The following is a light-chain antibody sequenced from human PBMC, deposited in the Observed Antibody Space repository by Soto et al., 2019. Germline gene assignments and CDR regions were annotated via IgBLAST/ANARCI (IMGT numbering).Light chain of an antibody. Sequence: DIQMTQSPSTLSASVGDRVTITCRASESISYWLAWYQQKPGKAPKFLIYDASSLKSGVPSRFSGSGSGTEFTLTISSLQPDVFATYYCQQYNGLSYTFGQGTKLEI. CDR1: ESISYW. CDR3: QQYNGLSYT. V-gene: IGKV1-5*01. J-gene: IGKJ2*01. CDR2: DAS.